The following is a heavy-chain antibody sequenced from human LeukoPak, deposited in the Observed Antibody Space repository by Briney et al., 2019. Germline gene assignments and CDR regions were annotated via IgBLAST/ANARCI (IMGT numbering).Heavy chain of an antibody. V-gene: IGHV1-2*01. CDR2: INPNRGGT. CDR3: ARDIVATILINFDC. J-gene: IGHJ5*01. D-gene: IGHD5-12*01. Sequence: GASVKVSCKASGCTFTGYFMHWVRQAPGQGLEWMGWINPNRGGTNYAQKFQGRVTSTRDTSISTAYMELSRLTSDDTAVYYCARDIVATILINFDCWGQGTLVTASS. CDR1: GCTFTGYF.